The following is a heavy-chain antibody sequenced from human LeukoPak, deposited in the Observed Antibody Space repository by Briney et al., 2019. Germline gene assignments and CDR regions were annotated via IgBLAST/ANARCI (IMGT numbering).Heavy chain of an antibody. CDR2: TFYRSKWYN. CDR1: GDSFSSNSAA. J-gene: IGHJ5*02. V-gene: IGHV6-1*01. D-gene: IGHD3-3*01. Sequence: SQTLSLTCAISGDSFSSNSAAWNWIRQSPSRGLEWLGRTFYRSKWYNDYAVSVKSRVTINPDTSKNQFSLQLNSVTPEDTAVYFCARAALRFLEWPHNWFDPWGQGTLVTVSS. CDR3: ARAALRFLEWPHNWFDP.